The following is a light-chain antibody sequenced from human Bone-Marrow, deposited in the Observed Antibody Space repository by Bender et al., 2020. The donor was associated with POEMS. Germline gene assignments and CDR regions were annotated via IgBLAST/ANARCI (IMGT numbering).Light chain of an antibody. CDR2: DVS. CDR3: SSYIISSSLV. Sequence: QSALTQPPSVSGSLGQSVTISCMGTSNDIGYYNYVSWYQQNPAKAPKLLLYDVSNRPSGVPDRFSGSKSGNTASLTISGLQAEDEADYYCSSYIISSSLVFGGGTKLTVL. J-gene: IGLJ3*02. V-gene: IGLV2-14*03. CDR1: SNDIGYYNY.